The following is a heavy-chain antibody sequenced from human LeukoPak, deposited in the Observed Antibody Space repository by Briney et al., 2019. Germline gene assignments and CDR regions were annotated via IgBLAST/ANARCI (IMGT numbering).Heavy chain of an antibody. Sequence: GGSLRLSCAASGFTFSSYSMNWVRQAPGKGLEWVSYISGGSATIYYADSVKGRFTISRDNAKNSLYLQMNGLRHEDTAVYYCARRGVAVTHFDLWGRGTLVTVSS. CDR3: ARRGVAVTHFDL. CDR2: ISGGSATI. J-gene: IGHJ2*01. CDR1: GFTFSSYS. D-gene: IGHD6-19*01. V-gene: IGHV3-48*02.